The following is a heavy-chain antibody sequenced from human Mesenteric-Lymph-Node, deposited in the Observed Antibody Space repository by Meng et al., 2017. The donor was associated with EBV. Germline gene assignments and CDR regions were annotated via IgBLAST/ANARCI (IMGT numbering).Heavy chain of an antibody. Sequence: QVNLPQWGAGLLEPSETLAPTCAVNGGSFRGYFWTWIRQSPGEGLEWIGEINRSGSSKYNPSLQSRVSMSTDSSKNHFSLRLTSVTAADTAVYYCARDLGSGIWGQGMLVTVSS. CDR2: INRSGSS. J-gene: IGHJ4*02. V-gene: IGHV4-34*01. CDR1: GGSFRGYF. D-gene: IGHD3-16*01. CDR3: ARDLGSGI.